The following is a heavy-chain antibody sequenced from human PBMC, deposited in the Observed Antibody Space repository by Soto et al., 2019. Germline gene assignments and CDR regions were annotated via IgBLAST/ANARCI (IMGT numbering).Heavy chain of an antibody. CDR2: IIPIFGTA. J-gene: IGHJ3*02. V-gene: IGHV1-69*05. CDR1: GGTFSSYA. CDR3: ASTRGYAFDI. Sequence: SVKVSCKASGGTFSSYAISWVRQAPGQGLEWMGGIIPIFGTANYAQKFQGRVTMTRDTSTSTVYMELSSLRSEDTAVYYCASTRGYAFDIWGQGTMVTVSS.